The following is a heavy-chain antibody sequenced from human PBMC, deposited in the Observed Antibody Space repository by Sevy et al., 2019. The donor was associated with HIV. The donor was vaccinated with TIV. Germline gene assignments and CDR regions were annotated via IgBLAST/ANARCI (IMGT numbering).Heavy chain of an antibody. CDR1: AFTFNNFW. CDR2: INEDGSGT. Sequence: GRSLRLSCAASAFTFNNFWMSWVRQAPGKGLEWVAHINEDGSGTYYVDSVRGRFTMSRDNAKSSVYVQMNSLRAEDTAVYYCARELWGGRGYSDLWGRGTLVTVSS. V-gene: IGHV3-7*01. CDR3: ARELWGGRGYSDL. J-gene: IGHJ2*01. D-gene: IGHD3-16*01.